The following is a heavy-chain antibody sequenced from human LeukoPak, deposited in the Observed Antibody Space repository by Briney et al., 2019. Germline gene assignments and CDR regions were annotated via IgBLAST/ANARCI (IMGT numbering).Heavy chain of an antibody. CDR1: GFTVSSNY. D-gene: IGHD3-9*01. CDR2: IYSGGST. CDR3: AKDRLPELRYFDWLLSPFFDY. Sequence: GGSLRLSCAASGFTVSSNYMSWVRQAPGKGLEWVSVIYSGGSTYYADSVKGRFTISRDNSKNTLYLQMNSLRAEDTAVYYCAKDRLPELRYFDWLLSPFFDYWGQGTLVTVSS. J-gene: IGHJ4*02. V-gene: IGHV3-53*01.